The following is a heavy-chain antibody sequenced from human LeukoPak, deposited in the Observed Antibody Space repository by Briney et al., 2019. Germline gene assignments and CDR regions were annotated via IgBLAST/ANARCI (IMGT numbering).Heavy chain of an antibody. Sequence: GGSLRLSCAASGFTFSSYWMNWVRQAPGKGLVWVSRINSDGSSTSYADSVKGRFTISRDNAKNSLYLQMNSLRAEDTAVYYCARDRRPEWGAFDYWGQGTLVTVSS. CDR2: INSDGSST. J-gene: IGHJ4*02. CDR1: GFTFSSYW. D-gene: IGHD1-26*01. CDR3: ARDRRPEWGAFDY. V-gene: IGHV3-74*01.